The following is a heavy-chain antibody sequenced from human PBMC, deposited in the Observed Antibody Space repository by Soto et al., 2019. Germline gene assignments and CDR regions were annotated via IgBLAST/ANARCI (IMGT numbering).Heavy chain of an antibody. V-gene: IGHV3-23*01. CDR1: GFTFSSYA. Sequence: EVQLLESGGNLVQRGGSLRLSCAASGFTFSSYAMSWVRQAPGKGLEWVSAISGSGSTAYYADSVKGRFTMSRDNSKNTLFLQMHSLRADDTALYYCARGTRYFNFWSGLTVLEYWGQGALVTVSS. CDR2: ISGSGSTA. CDR3: ARGTRYFNFWSGLTVLEY. D-gene: IGHD3-3*01. J-gene: IGHJ4*02.